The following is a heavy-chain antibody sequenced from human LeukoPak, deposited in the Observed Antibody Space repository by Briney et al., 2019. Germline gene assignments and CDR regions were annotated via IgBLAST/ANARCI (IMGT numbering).Heavy chain of an antibody. Sequence: TGGSLRLSCAASGFTFSSYAMHWVRQAPGKGLEWVAVISYDGSNKYYADSVKGRFTISRDNSKNTLYLQMNSLRAEDTAVYYCAREHYYDSSGYYPIWGQGTMVTVPS. V-gene: IGHV3-30-3*01. D-gene: IGHD3-22*01. CDR2: ISYDGSNK. CDR1: GFTFSSYA. CDR3: AREHYYDSSGYYPI. J-gene: IGHJ3*02.